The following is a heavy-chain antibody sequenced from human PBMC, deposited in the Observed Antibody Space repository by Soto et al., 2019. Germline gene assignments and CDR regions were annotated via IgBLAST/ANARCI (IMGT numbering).Heavy chain of an antibody. Sequence: GASVNVSCPASGGTFRNYAIMCVRQAPGQGLEWMGGIIPIFGTANYAQKFQGRVTITADKSTSTAYMELSSLRSEDTAVYYCARDGLRGDFDYWGQGTLVTVSS. V-gene: IGHV1-69*06. J-gene: IGHJ4*02. D-gene: IGHD3-16*01. CDR2: IIPIFGTA. CDR3: ARDGLRGDFDY. CDR1: GGTFRNYA.